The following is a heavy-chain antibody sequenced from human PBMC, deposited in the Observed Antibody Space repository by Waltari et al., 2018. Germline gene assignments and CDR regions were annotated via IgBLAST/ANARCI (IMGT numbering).Heavy chain of an antibody. CDR1: GFPFTSSS. CDR2: IVVGSGNT. J-gene: IGHJ3*02. CDR3: AAEGYSSSHDGAFDI. V-gene: IGHV1-58*02. Sequence: QMQLVQSGPEVKKPGTSVKFSCKASGFPFTSSSMQWVRPARGKRLEWIGWIVVGSGNTNYAQKFQERVTITRDMSTSTAYMELSSLRSEDTAVYYCAAEGYSSSHDGAFDIWGQGTMVTVSS. D-gene: IGHD6-6*01.